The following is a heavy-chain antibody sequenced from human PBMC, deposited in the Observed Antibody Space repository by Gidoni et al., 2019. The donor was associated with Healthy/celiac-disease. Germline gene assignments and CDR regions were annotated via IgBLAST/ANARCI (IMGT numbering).Heavy chain of an antibody. CDR1: GFTFSSYA. CDR2: RSYDGSNK. V-gene: IGHV3-30-3*01. J-gene: IGHJ6*02. D-gene: IGHD5-18*01. Sequence: QVQLVASVGGVVQPGRSLRLSCAASGFTFSSYAMQWVRQAPGKGLGWVAVRSYDGSNKYDADSVKGRFTISRDNSKNTLYLQMNSLRAEDTAVYYCASGYSYGPYYYYGMDVWGQGTTVTVSS. CDR3: ASGYSYGPYYYYGMDV.